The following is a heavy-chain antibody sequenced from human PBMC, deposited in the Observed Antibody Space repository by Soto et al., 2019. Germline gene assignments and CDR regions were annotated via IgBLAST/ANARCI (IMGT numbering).Heavy chain of an antibody. CDR1: GGSISSYY. V-gene: IGHV4-59*08. CDR3: ARHWAAGPDPYS. J-gene: IGHJ4*02. CDR2: IYYSGST. Sequence: SETLSLTCTVSGGSISSYYWSWIRQPPGKGLEWIGYIYYSGSTNYNPSLKSRVTISVDTSKNQFSLKLSSVTAADTAVYYCARHWAAGPDPYSCGQRALVTVSS. D-gene: IGHD3-16*01.